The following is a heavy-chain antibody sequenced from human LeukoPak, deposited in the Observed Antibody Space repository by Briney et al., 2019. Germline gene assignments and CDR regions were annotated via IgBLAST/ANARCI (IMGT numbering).Heavy chain of an antibody. CDR2: IYYSGST. D-gene: IGHD2-2*01. CDR3: ARGGTRHYFQH. V-gene: IGHV4-59*01. J-gene: IGHJ1*01. CDR1: GGSISSYY. Sequence: SETLSLTCTVSGGSISSYYWSWIRQPPGKGLEWIGYIYYSGSTNYNPSLKGRVTVSVDTSKNQFSLKLSSVTAADTAVYYCARGGTRHYFQHWGQGTLVTVSS.